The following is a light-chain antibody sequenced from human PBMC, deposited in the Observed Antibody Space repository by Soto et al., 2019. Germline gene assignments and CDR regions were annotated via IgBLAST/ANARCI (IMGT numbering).Light chain of an antibody. V-gene: IGLV2-11*01. CDR2: DVS. CDR3: CSYAGSYTYV. CDR1: SSDVGGYNY. J-gene: IGLJ1*01. Sequence: QSALTQPRSVSGSPGQSVTISCTGTSSDVGGYNYVSWYQQHPGKAPKLMIYDVSKRPSGVPDRFSGSKSGSTAFLTISGLQAEDEADYYCCSYAGSYTYVFGTGTKLTVL.